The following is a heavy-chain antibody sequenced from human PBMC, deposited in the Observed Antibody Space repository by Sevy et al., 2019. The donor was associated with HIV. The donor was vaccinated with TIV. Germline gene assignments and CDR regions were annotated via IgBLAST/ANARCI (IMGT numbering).Heavy chain of an antibody. CDR2: ISSSSSTI. V-gene: IGHV3-48*02. J-gene: IGHJ6*03. CDR3: VLNIAVAGPSYYYYYMDV. Sequence: GGSLRLSCAASGFTFSSYSMNWVHQAPGKGLEWVSYISSSSSTIYYADSVKGRFTISRDNAKNSLYLQMNSLRDEDTAVYYCVLNIAVAGPSYYYYYMDVWGKGTTVTVSS. CDR1: GFTFSSYS. D-gene: IGHD6-19*01.